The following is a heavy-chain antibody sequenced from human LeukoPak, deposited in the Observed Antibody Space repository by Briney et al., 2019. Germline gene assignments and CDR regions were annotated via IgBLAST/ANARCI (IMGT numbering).Heavy chain of an antibody. CDR3: TRGEYYYDSSGYSKSYYFDY. V-gene: IGHV3-49*03. D-gene: IGHD3-22*01. Sequence: GGSLRLSCTASGFTFGDYAMSWLRQAPGKGLEWVGFIRSKAYGGTTEYAASVKGRFTISRDDSKSIAYLQMNSLKTEDTAVYYCTRGEYYYDSSGYSKSYYFDYWGQGTLVTVSS. CDR1: GFTFGDYA. CDR2: IRSKAYGGTT. J-gene: IGHJ4*02.